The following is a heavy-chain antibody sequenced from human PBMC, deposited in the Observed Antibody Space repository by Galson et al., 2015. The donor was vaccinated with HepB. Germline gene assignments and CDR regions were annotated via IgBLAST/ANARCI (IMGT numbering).Heavy chain of an antibody. V-gene: IGHV3-30*18. CDR3: AKDLVNCDILTGHRFLSPMDV. CDR1: GFTFSSYG. CDR2: ISYDGSNK. J-gene: IGHJ6*02. D-gene: IGHD3-9*01. Sequence: SLRLSCAASGFTFSSYGMHWVRQAPGKGLEWVAVISYDGSNKYYADSVKGRFTISRDNSKNTLYLQMNSLRAEDTAVYYCAKDLVNCDILTGHRFLSPMDVWGQGTTVTVSS.